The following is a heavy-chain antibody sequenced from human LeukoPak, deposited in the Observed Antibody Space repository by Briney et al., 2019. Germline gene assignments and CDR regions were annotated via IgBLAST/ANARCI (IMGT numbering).Heavy chain of an antibody. CDR1: GGSISSYY. Sequence: SETLSLTCTVSGGSISSYYWSWIRQPAGKGLEWIGRIYTSGSTNYNPSLKSRVTMSVDTSKNQFSLKLSSVTAADAAVYYCASATKDIVVVPAASNWFDPWGQGTLVTVSS. J-gene: IGHJ5*02. CDR2: IYTSGST. CDR3: ASATKDIVVVPAASNWFDP. V-gene: IGHV4-4*07. D-gene: IGHD2-2*01.